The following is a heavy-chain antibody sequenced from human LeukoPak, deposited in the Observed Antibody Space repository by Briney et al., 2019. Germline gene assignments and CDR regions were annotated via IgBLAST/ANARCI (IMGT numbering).Heavy chain of an antibody. J-gene: IGHJ4*02. CDR3: ARDQGIAVAGTRPAPRYFDY. V-gene: IGHV1-69*04. D-gene: IGHD6-19*01. CDR2: IIPILGIA. Sequence: ASVKVSCKASGGTFSSYAISWVRQAPGQGLEWMGRIIPILGIANYAQKFQGRVTITADKSTSTAYMELSSLRSDDTAVYYCARDQGIAVAGTRPAPRYFDYWGQGTLVTVSS. CDR1: GGTFSSYA.